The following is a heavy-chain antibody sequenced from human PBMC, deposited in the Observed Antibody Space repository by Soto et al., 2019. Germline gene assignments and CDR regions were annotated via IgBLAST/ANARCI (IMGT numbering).Heavy chain of an antibody. J-gene: IGHJ6*02. D-gene: IGHD2-15*01. Sequence: KTSETLSLTCTVSGGSISSYYWSWIRQPPGKGLEWIGYIYYSGSTNYNPSLKSRVTISVDTSKNQFSLKLSSVTAADTAVYYCARDGGCSGGSCYLYYYGMDVWGQGTTVTVSS. CDR2: IYYSGST. CDR1: GGSISSYY. CDR3: ARDGGCSGGSCYLYYYGMDV. V-gene: IGHV4-59*01.